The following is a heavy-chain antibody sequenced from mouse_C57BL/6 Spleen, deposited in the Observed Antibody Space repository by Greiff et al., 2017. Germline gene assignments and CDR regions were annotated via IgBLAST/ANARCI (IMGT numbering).Heavy chain of an antibody. CDR2: ISSGGDYI. Sequence: EVMLVESGEGLVKPGGSLKLSCAASGFTFSSYAMSWVRQTPEKRLEWVAYISSGGDYIYYADTVKGRFTISRDNARHTLYLQMSSLKSEDTAMYYCTRDHGSSFFDYWGQGTTLTVSS. J-gene: IGHJ2*01. V-gene: IGHV5-9-1*02. D-gene: IGHD1-1*01. CDR3: TRDHGSSFFDY. CDR1: GFTFSSYA.